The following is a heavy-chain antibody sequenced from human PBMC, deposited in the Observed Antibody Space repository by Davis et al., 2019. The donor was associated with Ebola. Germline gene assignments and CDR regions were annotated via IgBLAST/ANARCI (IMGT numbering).Heavy chain of an antibody. D-gene: IGHD3-3*01. Sequence: ASVKVSCKASGYTFTGYYMHWVRQAPGQGLEWMGWINPNSGGTNYAQKFQGRVTMTRDTSISTAYMELSRLRSDDTAVYYCARVFLGRFYDFWSGYSEGTWFDPWGQGTLVTVSS. J-gene: IGHJ5*02. CDR2: INPNSGGT. CDR1: GYTFTGYY. V-gene: IGHV1-2*02. CDR3: ARVFLGRFYDFWSGYSEGTWFDP.